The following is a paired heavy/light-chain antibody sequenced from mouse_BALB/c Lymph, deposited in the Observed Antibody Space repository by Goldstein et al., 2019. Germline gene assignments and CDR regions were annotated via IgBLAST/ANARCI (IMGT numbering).Light chain of an antibody. CDR1: QSLLNSSNQKNY. CDR3: QQHYSTPRT. V-gene: IGKV8-24*01. Sequence: DIVMTQSPSSLAMSVGQKVTMSCKSSQSLLNSSNQKNYLAWYQQKPGQSPKLLVYFASTRESGVPDRFIGSGSGTDFTLTISSVQAEDLADYFCQQHYSTPRTFGGGTKLEIK. J-gene: IGKJ1*01. CDR2: FAS.
Heavy chain of an antibody. V-gene: IGHV1-15*01. J-gene: IGHJ2*01. CDR3: TRVGGYYGYFDY. CDR1: GYTFTDYE. D-gene: IGHD2-3*01. Sequence: QVQLQQSGAELVRPGASVTLSCKASGYTFTDYEMHWVKQTPVHGLEWIGAIDPETGGTAYNQKFKGKATLTADKSSSTAYMELRSLTSEDSAVYYCTRVGGYYGYFDYWGQGTTLTVSS. CDR2: IDPETGGT.